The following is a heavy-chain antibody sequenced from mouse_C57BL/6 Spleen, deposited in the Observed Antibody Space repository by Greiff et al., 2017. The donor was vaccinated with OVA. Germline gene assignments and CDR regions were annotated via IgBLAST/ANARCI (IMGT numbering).Heavy chain of an antibody. Sequence: EVHLVESGGGLVQPGGSLKLSCAASGFTFSDYYMYWVRQTPEKRLEWVAYISNGGGSTYYPDTVKGRFTISRDNAKNTLYLQMSRLKSEDTAMYYCASSGDYAMDYWGQGTSVTVSS. J-gene: IGHJ4*01. CDR3: ASSGDYAMDY. V-gene: IGHV5-12*01. D-gene: IGHD3-1*01. CDR2: ISNGGGST. CDR1: GFTFSDYY.